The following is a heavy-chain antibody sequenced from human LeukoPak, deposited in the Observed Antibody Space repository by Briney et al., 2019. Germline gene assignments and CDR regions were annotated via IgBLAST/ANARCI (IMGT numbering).Heavy chain of an antibody. V-gene: IGHV5-51*01. Sequence: GGSLRLSCATSGLNFINAWMSWVRQMPGKGLEWMGIIYPGDSDTRYSPSFQGQVTISADKSISTAYLQWSSLKASDTAMYYCARHWGRTYYYDSSGYYPFDYWGQGTLVTVSS. J-gene: IGHJ4*02. CDR3: ARHWGRTYYYDSSGYYPFDY. D-gene: IGHD3-22*01. CDR1: GLNFINAW. CDR2: IYPGDSDT.